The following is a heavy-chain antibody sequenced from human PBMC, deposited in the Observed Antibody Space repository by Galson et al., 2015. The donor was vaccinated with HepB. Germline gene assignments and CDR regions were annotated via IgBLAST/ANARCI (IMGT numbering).Heavy chain of an antibody. CDR3: ARDLTLVVEFGWFDP. V-gene: IGHV3-74*01. J-gene: IGHJ5*02. CDR1: GFTFSSNW. CDR2: INNDGSNT. D-gene: IGHD3-22*01. Sequence: SLRLSCAASGFTFSSNWMHWVRQAPGKGLVWVPRINNDGSNTTYADSVKGRFTISRDNAKNTLYLQMNSLRAEDTAVYYCARDLTLVVEFGWFDPWGQGTLVTVSS.